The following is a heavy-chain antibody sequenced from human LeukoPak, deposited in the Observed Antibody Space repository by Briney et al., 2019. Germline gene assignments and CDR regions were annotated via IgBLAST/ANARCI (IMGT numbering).Heavy chain of an antibody. CDR3: AKSGYNRFDY. V-gene: IGHV3-23*01. CDR2: ISGGDVST. CDR1: GFAFSHYT. Sequence: PGGSLRLSCAASGFAFSHYTMSWVRQAPGKGLEWVSNISGGDVSTYYADSVKGRFTISRDNSKNTLYLQMNSLRADDTAVYYCAKSGYNRFDYWGQGTLVTVSS. D-gene: IGHD5-24*01. J-gene: IGHJ4*02.